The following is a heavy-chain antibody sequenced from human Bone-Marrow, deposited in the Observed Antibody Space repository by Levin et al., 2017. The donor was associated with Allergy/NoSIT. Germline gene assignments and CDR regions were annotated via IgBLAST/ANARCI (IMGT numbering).Heavy chain of an antibody. V-gene: IGHV4-59*01. J-gene: IGHJ5*02. CDR3: ARFYTSGWYWFDP. CDR2: SDHTGSN. D-gene: IGHD3-22*01. Sequence: SETLSLTCSVSGDSISSVYLSWIRQSPGKGLEWIGYSDHTGSNNSNPSLKSRVTMSADTSKNQFSLRLHSVTAADTAVYYCARFYTSGWYWFDPWGQGTLVTVSS. CDR1: GDSISSVY.